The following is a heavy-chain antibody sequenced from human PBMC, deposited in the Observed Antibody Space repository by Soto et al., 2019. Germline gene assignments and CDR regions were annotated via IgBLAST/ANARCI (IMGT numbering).Heavy chain of an antibody. CDR3: ARGSFWMVRGVAGMDV. CDR2: IYYSGST. V-gene: IGHV4-31*03. CDR1: GGSISSGGYY. Sequence: QVQLQESGPGLVKPSQTLSLTCTVSGGSISSGGYYWSWIRQHPGKGLEWIGYIYYSGSTYYNPSLKSGVTISVDTSKNQFSLKLSSVTAADTAVYYCARGSFWMVRGVAGMDVWGQGTTVTVSS. D-gene: IGHD3-10*01. J-gene: IGHJ6*02.